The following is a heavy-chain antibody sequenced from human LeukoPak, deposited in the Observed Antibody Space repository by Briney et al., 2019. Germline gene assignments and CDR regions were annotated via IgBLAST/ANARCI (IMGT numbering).Heavy chain of an antibody. Sequence: PGGSLRLSCAASGFTFSSYSMNWVRQAPGKGLEWVSSISSSSSYIYYADSVKGRFTISRDNSKNTLYLQMNSLRAEDTAVYYCARDRSGSGSFPYYFDYWGQGTLVTVSS. J-gene: IGHJ4*02. CDR1: GFTFSSYS. D-gene: IGHD3-10*01. V-gene: IGHV3-21*01. CDR3: ARDRSGSGSFPYYFDY. CDR2: ISSSSSYI.